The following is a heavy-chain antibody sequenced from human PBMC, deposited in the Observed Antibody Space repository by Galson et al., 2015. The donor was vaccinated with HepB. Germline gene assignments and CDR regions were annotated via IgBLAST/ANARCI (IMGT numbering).Heavy chain of an antibody. D-gene: IGHD4-17*01. V-gene: IGHV3-7*01. CDR2: IKQDGSEK. CDR1: GFTFSSYW. Sequence: SLRLSCAASGFTFSSYWMSWVRQAPGKGLEWVANIKQDGSEKYYVDSVKGRFTISRDNAKNSLYLQMNSLRAEDTAVYYCARLPATVYYYYMDVWGKGTTVTVSS. CDR3: ARLPATVYYYYMDV. J-gene: IGHJ6*03.